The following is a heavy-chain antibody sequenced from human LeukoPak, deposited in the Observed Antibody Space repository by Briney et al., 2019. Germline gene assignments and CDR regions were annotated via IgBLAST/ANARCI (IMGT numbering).Heavy chain of an antibody. CDR2: INHSGST. D-gene: IGHD3-22*01. V-gene: IGHV4-34*01. J-gene: IGHJ4*02. CDR1: GGSFSGYY. CDR3: ARDRGYYDSSGYSFDY. Sequence: SETLSLTCAVYGGSFSGYYWSWIRQPPGKGLEWIGEINHSGSTNYNPSLKSRVTISVDTSKNQFSLKLSSVTAADTAVYYCARDRGYYDSSGYSFDYWGQGTLVTVSS.